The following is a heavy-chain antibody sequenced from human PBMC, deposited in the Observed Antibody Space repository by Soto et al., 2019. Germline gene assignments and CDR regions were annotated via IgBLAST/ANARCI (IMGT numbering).Heavy chain of an antibody. CDR1: GYTFTGFS. J-gene: IGHJ4*02. D-gene: IGHD3-10*01. CDR2: INAGSGNT. Sequence: ASVKVSCKASGYTFTGFSLHWVRQAPGQRLEWMGWINAGSGNTKYSQKFQGRVTITRDTSASTAYMELSSLTSEDTAVYYCAREYYYGSGPWYWGQGTLVTSPQ. CDR3: AREYYYGSGPWY. V-gene: IGHV1-3*01.